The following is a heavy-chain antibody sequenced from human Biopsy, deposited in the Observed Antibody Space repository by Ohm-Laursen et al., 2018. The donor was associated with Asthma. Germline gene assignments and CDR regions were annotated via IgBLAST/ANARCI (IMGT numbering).Heavy chain of an antibody. D-gene: IGHD5-18*01. CDR1: GFTFSSYS. Sequence: SLRLSCAASGFTFSSYSMNWVRQAPGKGLEWVSYVSSSSSTIYYADSVKGRFTISRDNAKNSLYLQMNSLRDEDTAVYYCARFKRGYSYGYAGVLDYWGQGTLVTVSS. CDR2: VSSSSSTI. J-gene: IGHJ4*02. CDR3: ARFKRGYSYGYAGVLDY. V-gene: IGHV3-48*02.